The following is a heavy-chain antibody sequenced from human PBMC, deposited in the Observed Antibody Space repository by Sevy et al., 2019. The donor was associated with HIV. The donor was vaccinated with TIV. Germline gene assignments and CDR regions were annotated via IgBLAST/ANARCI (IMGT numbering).Heavy chain of an antibody. Sequence: GGFLRLSCEASAFTFSSYEMNWVRQAPGKGLEWVSYISSSGTTIKYADSVKGRFTISRDNAKNSLYMQMNSLRAEDTAVYYCARVDANYDKGFDPWGQGTLVTVSS. CDR1: AFTFSSYE. J-gene: IGHJ5*02. D-gene: IGHD3-22*01. V-gene: IGHV3-48*03. CDR3: ARVDANYDKGFDP. CDR2: ISSSGTTI.